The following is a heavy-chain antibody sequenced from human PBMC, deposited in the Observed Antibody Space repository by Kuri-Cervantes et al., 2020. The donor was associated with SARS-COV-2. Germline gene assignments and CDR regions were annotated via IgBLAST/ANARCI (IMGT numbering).Heavy chain of an antibody. V-gene: IGHV3-7*01. D-gene: IGHD3-10*01. CDR3: ASGPGILWFGDDY. CDR1: GFTFSSYW. CDR2: IKQDGSEK. Sequence: GESLKISCAASGFTFSSYWMSWVRQAPGKGLEWVANIKQDGSEKYYVDSVKGRFTISRDNAKNSLYLQMNSLRAEDTAVYYCASGPGILWFGDDYWGQGTLVTVSS. J-gene: IGHJ4*02.